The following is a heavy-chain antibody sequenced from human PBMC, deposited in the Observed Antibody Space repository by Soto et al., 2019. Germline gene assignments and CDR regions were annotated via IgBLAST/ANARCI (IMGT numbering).Heavy chain of an antibody. J-gene: IGHJ2*01. CDR3: VKYLKTTPIWYFDL. CDR2: INWNSGSI. CDR1: GFTFDDYA. D-gene: IGHD4-17*01. V-gene: IGHV3-9*01. Sequence: EVQLVESGGGLVQPGRSLRLSCAASGFTFDDYAMHWVRQAPGKGLEWVSDINWNSGSIGYADSVKGRFTISRDNATNSLYLQMNSLRAEDTALYYCVKYLKTTPIWYFDLWGRGTLITVSS.